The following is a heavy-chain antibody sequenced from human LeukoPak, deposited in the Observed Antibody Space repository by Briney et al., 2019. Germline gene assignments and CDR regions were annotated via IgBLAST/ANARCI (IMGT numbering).Heavy chain of an antibody. V-gene: IGHV3-66*02. D-gene: IGHD5-18*01. CDR2: IYDDDRT. CDR1: GFTVSGTL. CDR3: TRDRAGKQRGVEFAL. Sequence: GGSLRLTCTASGFTVSGTLMDWVRQAPGKGLEWVSVIYDDDRTVYTDSVKGRFTIYRDNSKNMVYLQMNSLRPEDSAVYYCTRDRAGKQRGVEFALWGRGTLVPVSS. J-gene: IGHJ4*02.